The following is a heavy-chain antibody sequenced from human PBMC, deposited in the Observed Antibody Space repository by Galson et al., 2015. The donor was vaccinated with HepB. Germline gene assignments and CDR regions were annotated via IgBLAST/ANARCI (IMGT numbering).Heavy chain of an antibody. J-gene: IGHJ5*02. CDR3: ARDPLYCSSDNCYVRYNWFDP. CDR1: GYSFTSYA. V-gene: IGHV1-3*01. CDR2: INAGNGNT. D-gene: IGHD2-2*01. Sequence: SVKVSCKASGYSFTSYAVHWVRQAPGQRLEWMGWINAGNGNTKYSQKFQGRVTITRDTSASTTYMELSSLRFEDTAVYYCARDPLYCSSDNCYVRYNWFDPWGQGTLVTVSS.